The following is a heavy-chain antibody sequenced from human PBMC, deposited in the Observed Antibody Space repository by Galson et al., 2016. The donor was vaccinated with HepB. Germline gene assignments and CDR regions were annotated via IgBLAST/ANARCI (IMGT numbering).Heavy chain of an antibody. CDR1: GFSSGSHW. J-gene: IGHJ2*01. V-gene: IGHV3-7*04. D-gene: IGHD4-17*01. Sequence: SLRLSCAVSGFSSGSHWMSWVRQAPGKGLEWVASIKEDGSEEYYVDSVKGRCTISRDNAKNSLYLQMNSLRVEDTAVYYCARDRAYGSYWYFDLWGRGTLVTVSS. CDR3: ARDRAYGSYWYFDL. CDR2: IKEDGSEE.